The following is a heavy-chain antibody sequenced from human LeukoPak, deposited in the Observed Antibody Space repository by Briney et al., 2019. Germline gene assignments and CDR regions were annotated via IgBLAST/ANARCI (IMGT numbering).Heavy chain of an antibody. CDR3: AKVRGTYRSGHFFDY. CDR1: GFTFDNYA. J-gene: IGHJ4*03. CDR2: ISWNSGYI. V-gene: IGHV3-9*01. D-gene: IGHD6-19*01. Sequence: GGSLRLSCAASGFTFDNYAMHWVRHAPGKGVEWLSIISWNSGYIGYADSVKGRFTISRDNAKKSLDLQMNSLRAEDTAFYYCAKVRGTYRSGHFFDYWGQGTMVTVSS.